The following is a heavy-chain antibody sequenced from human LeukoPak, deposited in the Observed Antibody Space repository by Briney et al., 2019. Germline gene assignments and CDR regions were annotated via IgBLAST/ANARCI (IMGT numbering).Heavy chain of an antibody. J-gene: IGHJ4*02. Sequence: GGSLRLSCAASGFTFSSYGMHWVRQAPGKGLEGVAVISYDGSNKYYADSVKGRFTISRDNSKNTQYLQMNSLRAEDTAVYYCAKGYCGGDCPFDYWGQGTLVTVSS. CDR1: GFTFSSYG. CDR2: ISYDGSNK. D-gene: IGHD2-21*01. CDR3: AKGYCGGDCPFDY. V-gene: IGHV3-30*18.